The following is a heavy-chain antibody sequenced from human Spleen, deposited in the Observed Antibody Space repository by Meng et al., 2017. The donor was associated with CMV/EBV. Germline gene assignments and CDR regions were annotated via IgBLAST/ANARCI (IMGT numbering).Heavy chain of an antibody. Sequence: SVKVSCKASGGTFSSYAISWVRQAPGQGLEWMGGIIPILGIANYAQKFQGIVTITADKSTSTAYMELSSLRSEDTAVYYCARDGCGGDCYTLNYFDYWGQGTLVTVSS. CDR1: GGTFSSYA. CDR3: ARDGCGGDCYTLNYFDY. J-gene: IGHJ4*02. CDR2: IIPILGIA. V-gene: IGHV1-69*10. D-gene: IGHD2-21*01.